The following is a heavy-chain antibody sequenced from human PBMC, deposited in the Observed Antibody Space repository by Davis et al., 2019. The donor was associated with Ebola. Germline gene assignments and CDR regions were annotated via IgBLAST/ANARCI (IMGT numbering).Heavy chain of an antibody. CDR3: ARSYMTTFFRFDP. D-gene: IGHD4-11*01. CDR2: IYYSGST. Sequence: PSETLSLTCTVSGGSISSYYWSWIRQPPGKGLEWIGYIYYSGSTNYNPSLKSRVTISVDRSKNQFSLKLSSVTAADTAVYYCARSYMTTFFRFDPWGQGTLVTVSS. V-gene: IGHV4-59*12. CDR1: GGSISSYY. J-gene: IGHJ5*02.